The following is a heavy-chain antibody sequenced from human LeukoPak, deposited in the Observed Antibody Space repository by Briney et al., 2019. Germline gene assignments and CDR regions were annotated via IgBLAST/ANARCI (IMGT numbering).Heavy chain of an antibody. CDR2: INHSGST. CDR1: GGSISSYY. D-gene: IGHD6-19*01. V-gene: IGHV4-34*01. Sequence: SETLSLTCTVPGGSISSYYWSWIRQPPGKGLEWIGEINHSGSTNYNPSLKSRVTISVDTSKNQFSLKLSSVTAADTAVYYCAAIAVASNWFDPWGQGTLVTVSS. CDR3: AAIAVASNWFDP. J-gene: IGHJ5*02.